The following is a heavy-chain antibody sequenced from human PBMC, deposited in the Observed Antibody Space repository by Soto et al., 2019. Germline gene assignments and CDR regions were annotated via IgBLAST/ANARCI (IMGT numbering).Heavy chain of an antibody. CDR3: ARAALYGYDF. V-gene: IGHV3-48*02. J-gene: IGHJ4*02. Sequence: GXSLRLSCAASGFTFSNYGINWVRQAPGKGLEWVSYIGSRGTAIHYADFVKGRFTISRDNAKNSLYLQMNSLRDEDTAVYYCARAALYGYDFWGQGTLVTVSS. D-gene: IGHD4-17*01. CDR2: IGSRGTAI. CDR1: GFTFSNYG.